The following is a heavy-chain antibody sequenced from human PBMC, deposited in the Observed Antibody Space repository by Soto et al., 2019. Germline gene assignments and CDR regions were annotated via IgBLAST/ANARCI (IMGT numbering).Heavy chain of an antibody. CDR1: GFTFSSYS. Sequence: EVQLVESGGGLVQPGGSLRLSCAASGFTFSSYSMNWVRQAPGKGLEWVSYISSSSSTIYYADSVKGRFTISRDNAKNSLYLQMNSLRDEDTAVYYCARDLSGVQWEPRAYWGQGTLVTVSS. V-gene: IGHV3-48*02. CDR3: ARDLSGVQWEPRAY. J-gene: IGHJ4*02. CDR2: ISSSSSTI. D-gene: IGHD1-26*01.